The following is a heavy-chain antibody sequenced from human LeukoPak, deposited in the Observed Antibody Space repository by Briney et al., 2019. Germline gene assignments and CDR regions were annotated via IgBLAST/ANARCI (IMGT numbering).Heavy chain of an antibody. J-gene: IGHJ4*02. CDR3: ARDGKQPGEFDY. CDR2: INQDGSQN. Sequence: GGSLRLSCAASGFSFSDYWMSWVRQAPGRGLEWVGNINQDGSQNSSVDSVKGRFTISRDNAKNSLYLQMNSLRAEDTAVYYCARDGKQPGEFDYWGQRTLVTVSS. D-gene: IGHD3-10*01. V-gene: IGHV3-7*01. CDR1: GFSFSDYW.